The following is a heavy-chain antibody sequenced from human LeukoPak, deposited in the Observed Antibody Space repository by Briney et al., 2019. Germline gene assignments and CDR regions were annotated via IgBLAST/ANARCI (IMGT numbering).Heavy chain of an antibody. CDR1: YYTFTNYG. CDR2: ISAYNGNT. CDR3: ARVLEITNYCYYMDV. V-gene: IGHV1-18*01. D-gene: IGHD1-1*01. Sequence: ASVKVSCKASYYTFTNYGITWVRQAPGQGLEWMGWISAYNGNTFYAQNLQGRVTMTTDTSTSTAYMELRSLTSDDTAVYYCARVLEITNYCYYMDVWGKGTTVTVSS. J-gene: IGHJ6*03.